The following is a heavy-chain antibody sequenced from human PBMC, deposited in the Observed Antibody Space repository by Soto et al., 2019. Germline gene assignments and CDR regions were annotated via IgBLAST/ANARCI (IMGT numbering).Heavy chain of an antibody. CDR3: ARVSGSYYYGMDV. CDR2: IYHSGST. V-gene: IGHV4-4*02. J-gene: IGHJ6*02. CDR1: GGSISSSYW. Sequence: VQLQESGPGLVKPSGTLSLTCAVSGGSISSSYWWSWVRQPPGKGLEWIGEIYHSGSTNYNTSLKSRVTISVDKSKNQFSLKVTSVTAADTAVYYCARVSGSYYYGMDVWGQGTTVTVSS.